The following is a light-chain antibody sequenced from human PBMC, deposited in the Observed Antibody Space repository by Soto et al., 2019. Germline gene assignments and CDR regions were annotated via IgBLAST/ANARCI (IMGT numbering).Light chain of an antibody. J-gene: IGKJ4*01. CDR1: QSVSSSY. CDR3: QHYGSAPFT. CDR2: GAS. V-gene: IGKV3-20*01. Sequence: EIVLTQSPGTLSLSPGERATLSCRASQSVSSSYLAWYQQKPGQAPRLLIYGASSRATGIPDRFSGSGSGTYFTHTISRLQPEDFAVYSCQHYGSAPFTFGGGTKVEIK.